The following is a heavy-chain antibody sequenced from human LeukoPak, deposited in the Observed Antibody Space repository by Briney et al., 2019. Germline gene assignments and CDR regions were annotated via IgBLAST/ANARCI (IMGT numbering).Heavy chain of an antibody. CDR3: ARVPLDLIYSGSYYYFDY. J-gene: IGHJ4*02. V-gene: IGHV3-11*01. CDR1: GFTFSDYY. CDR2: ISSSGSTI. D-gene: IGHD1-26*01. Sequence: PGGSLRLSCAASGFTFSDYYMSWIRQAPGKGLEWVSYISSSGSTIYYADSVKGRFTISRDNAKNSLYLQMNSLRAEDTAVYYCARVPLDLIYSGSYYYFDYWGQGTLVTVSS.